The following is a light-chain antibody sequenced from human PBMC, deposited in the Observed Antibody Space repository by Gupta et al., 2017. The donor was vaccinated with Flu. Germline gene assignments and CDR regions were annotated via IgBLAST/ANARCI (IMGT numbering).Light chain of an antibody. CDR2: VGTGGIVG. CDR1: SDYSDYE. CDR3: GADHGTENNIGYHVV. Sequence: QPVLTQPPSASASLGASVTLTCTLNSDYSDYEVDWYQQRPGKGPQFVMRVGTGGIVGAKGEGIPNRFSGLGSGLNRSLTINNIQFADEGDYDCGADHGTENNIGYHVVFGGGTKLTVL. V-gene: IGLV9-49*03. J-gene: IGLJ2*01.